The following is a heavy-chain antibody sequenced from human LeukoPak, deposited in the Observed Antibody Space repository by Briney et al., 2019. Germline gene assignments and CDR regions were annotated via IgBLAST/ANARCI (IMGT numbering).Heavy chain of an antibody. CDR3: AKVRDPTTWSLNY. V-gene: IGHV3-15*01. CDR2: IKSKGSGGTT. Sequence: GGSLRLSCAGSEFTFSSYSMNWVRQAPGKGLEWVGRIKSKGSGGTTDYAAPVKGRFTISRDDSENMLYLQMDSLKIEDTGIYYCAKVRDPTTWSLNYWGQGTLVTVSS. D-gene: IGHD3-9*01. J-gene: IGHJ4*02. CDR1: EFTFSSYS.